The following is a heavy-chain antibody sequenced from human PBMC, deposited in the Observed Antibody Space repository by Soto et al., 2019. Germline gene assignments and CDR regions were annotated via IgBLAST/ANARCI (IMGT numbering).Heavy chain of an antibody. J-gene: IGHJ6*04. Sequence: EVLLLESGGGLVQPGGSLRLSCAASGFSFSSFAMNWVRQAPGKGLEWVSAIGDSGASTYYADSVKGRFTISRDNSRNTLYLQLNSLRAEDTAVYYSAKGVELDVWGNGTTVTVSS. CDR2: IGDSGAST. CDR3: AKGVELDV. D-gene: IGHD1-26*01. CDR1: GFSFSSFA. V-gene: IGHV3-23*01.